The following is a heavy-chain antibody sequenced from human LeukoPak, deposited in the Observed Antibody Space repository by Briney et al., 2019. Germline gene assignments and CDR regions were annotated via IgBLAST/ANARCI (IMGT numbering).Heavy chain of an antibody. CDR2: MSFDGSNK. J-gene: IGHJ4*02. CDR3: AKGTGYCSGGSCYYGVDY. V-gene: IGHV3-30*18. Sequence: PGRSLRLSCAASGFTFSSYGMHWVRQAPGKGLEWVAVMSFDGSNKYYADSVKGRFTISRDNSKNTLYLQMNSLRAEDTAVYYCAKGTGYCSGGSCYYGVDYWGQGTLVTVSS. CDR1: GFTFSSYG. D-gene: IGHD2-15*01.